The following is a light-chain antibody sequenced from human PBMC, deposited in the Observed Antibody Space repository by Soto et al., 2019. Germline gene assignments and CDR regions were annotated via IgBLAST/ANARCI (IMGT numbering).Light chain of an antibody. CDR3: QQRNSTPWT. V-gene: IGKV1-39*01. J-gene: IGKJ4*02. Sequence: IPMTQSHSSLSASVGDRLTITCRASQSISSYLHWYQQKPGKAPKLLIYAASNLQSGVPARFSASGSGTDFTLTVNRLEPEDFAAYYCQQRNSTPWTFGGGTKVDIK. CDR2: AAS. CDR1: QSISSY.